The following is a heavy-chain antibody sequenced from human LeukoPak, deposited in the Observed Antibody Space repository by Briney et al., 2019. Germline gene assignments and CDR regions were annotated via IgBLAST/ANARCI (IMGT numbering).Heavy chain of an antibody. V-gene: IGHV3-30-3*01. Sequence: PGGSLRLSCAASGFTFSSYAMHWVRQAPGKGLEWVAVISYDGSNKYYADSVKGRFTISRDNSKNTLYLQMNSLRAEDTAVYYCARHLSSTADHWGQGTLVTVSS. CDR2: ISYDGSNK. CDR3: ARHLSSTADH. CDR1: GFTFSSYA. J-gene: IGHJ4*02. D-gene: IGHD2-2*01.